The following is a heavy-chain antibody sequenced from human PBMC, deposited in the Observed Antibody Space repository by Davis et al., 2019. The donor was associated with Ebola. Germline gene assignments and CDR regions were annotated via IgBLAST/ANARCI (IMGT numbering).Heavy chain of an antibody. CDR1: GFTVSSNY. CDR3: ARDYLYCSSTSCYDLPNSAYAFDI. J-gene: IGHJ3*02. CDR2: ISSSSSYI. V-gene: IGHV3-21*01. Sequence: GESLKISCAASGFTVSSNYMSWVRQAPGKGLEWVSSISSSSSYIYYADSVKGRFTISRDNAKNSLYLQMNSLRAEDTAVYYCARDYLYCSSTSCYDLPNSAYAFDIWGQGTMVTVSS. D-gene: IGHD2-2*01.